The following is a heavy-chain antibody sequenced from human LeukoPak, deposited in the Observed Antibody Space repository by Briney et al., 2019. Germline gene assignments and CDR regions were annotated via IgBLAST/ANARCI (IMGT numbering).Heavy chain of an antibody. CDR2: LYSDGST. CDR1: GFIVSSNL. CDR3: ASAYKSSWSFDY. Sequence: GGSLRLSCAASGFIVSSNLMSWVRQAPGKGLEWVSLLYSDGSTYYADSVKGRFTFSRDKSKNTLYLQMNSLRTADTAIYYCASAYKSSWSFDYWGQGTLVTVSS. V-gene: IGHV3-66*01. J-gene: IGHJ4*02. D-gene: IGHD2-15*01.